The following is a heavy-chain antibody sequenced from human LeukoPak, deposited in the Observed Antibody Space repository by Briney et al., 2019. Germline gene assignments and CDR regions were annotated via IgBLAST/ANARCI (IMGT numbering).Heavy chain of an antibody. J-gene: IGHJ3*02. CDR2: TYYDSKWYN. Sequence: SQTLSLTCVISGDSVSNNAWNWVRQTPSRGLECLGRTYYDSKWYNHYAESVKSRISINPDTAKNQFSLQVNSVTPEDTAVYYCARGWARDGFNIWSEGTMVTVSS. CDR3: ARGWARDGFNI. D-gene: IGHD6-13*01. CDR1: GDSVSNNA. V-gene: IGHV6-1*01.